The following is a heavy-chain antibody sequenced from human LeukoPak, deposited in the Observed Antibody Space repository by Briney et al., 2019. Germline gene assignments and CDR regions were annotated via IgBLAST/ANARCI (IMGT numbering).Heavy chain of an antibody. CDR3: ARRDDYGANSRHYFDS. D-gene: IGHD4-23*01. V-gene: IGHV3-23*01. CDR1: GFTFSTYA. Sequence: PGGSLRLSCAASGFTFSTYAMSWVRQAPGKGLEWVSTLSANGGSTYQADSVKGRFTISRDNSKNTLYLQMNSLGAEDTAIYYCARRDDYGANSRHYFDSWGQGTLVAVSS. J-gene: IGHJ4*02. CDR2: LSANGGST.